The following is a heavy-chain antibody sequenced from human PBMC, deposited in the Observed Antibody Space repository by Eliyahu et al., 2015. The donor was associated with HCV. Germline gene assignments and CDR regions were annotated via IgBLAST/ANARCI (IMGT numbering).Heavy chain of an antibody. Sequence: EVQLVESGGGLVKPGGSLRLSCAASGFPFRSXSMNWVRQAPGKGPEWVSSISSSSSYIYYADSVKGRFTISRDNAKNSLYLQMNSLRAEDTAVYYCARGRTVTTSYYYYGMDVWGQGTTVTVSS. CDR2: ISSSSSYI. V-gene: IGHV3-21*01. J-gene: IGHJ6*02. D-gene: IGHD4-17*01. CDR1: GFPFRSXS. CDR3: ARGRTVTTSYYYYGMDV.